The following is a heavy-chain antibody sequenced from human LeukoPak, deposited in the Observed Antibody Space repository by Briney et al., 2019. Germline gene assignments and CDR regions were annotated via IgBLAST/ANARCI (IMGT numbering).Heavy chain of an antibody. D-gene: IGHD2-15*01. Sequence: GGSLRLSCAASGFTFSSYTMNWVRQAPGKGLEWVSSITNSDNYMYYADTVKGRFTISRDNAKNSLYLQMNSLRAEDTAVYYCASIVVVAANPYAFDIWGQGTMVTVSS. CDR3: ASIVVVAANPYAFDI. CDR1: GFTFSSYT. CDR2: ITNSDNYM. V-gene: IGHV3-21*04. J-gene: IGHJ3*02.